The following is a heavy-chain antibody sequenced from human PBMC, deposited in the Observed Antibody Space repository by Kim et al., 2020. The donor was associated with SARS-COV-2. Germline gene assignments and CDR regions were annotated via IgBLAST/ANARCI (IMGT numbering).Heavy chain of an antibody. Sequence: QNFQGRVTFTRDTSATTAYMELTSLTLKDTAVYYCAREGSGSYNWLDPWGQGTLVTVSS. CDR3: AREGSGSYNWLDP. J-gene: IGHJ5*02. D-gene: IGHD3-10*01. V-gene: IGHV1-3*01.